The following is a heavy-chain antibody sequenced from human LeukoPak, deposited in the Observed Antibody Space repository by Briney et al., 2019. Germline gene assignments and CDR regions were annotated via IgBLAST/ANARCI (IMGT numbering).Heavy chain of an antibody. CDR3: ARVQWSGWYAPTDY. CDR2: INPNSGGT. Sequence: GASVKVSCKASGYTFTSYYMHWVRQAPGQGLEWMGWINPNSGGTNYAQKFQGRVTMTRDTSISTAYMELSRLRSDDTAVYYCARVQWSGWYAPTDYWGQGTLVTVSS. D-gene: IGHD6-19*01. J-gene: IGHJ4*02. V-gene: IGHV1-2*02. CDR1: GYTFTSYY.